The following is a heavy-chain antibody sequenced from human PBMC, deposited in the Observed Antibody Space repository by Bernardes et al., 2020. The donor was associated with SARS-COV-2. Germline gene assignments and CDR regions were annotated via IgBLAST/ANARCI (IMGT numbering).Heavy chain of an antibody. CDR1: GFTFSSYA. CDR3: SRYISGSYQYYYYGMDV. CDR2: ISGSGGNT. D-gene: IGHD3-10*01. J-gene: IGHJ6*02. V-gene: IGHV3-23*01. Sequence: GGSLRLSCAASGFTFSSYAMSWVRQAPGKGLEWVSAISGSGGNTYYADSVKGRFTISRDNSKNTLFLQMNSLRAEDTAVYYCSRYISGSYQYYYYGMDVWGQGTTVTVSS.